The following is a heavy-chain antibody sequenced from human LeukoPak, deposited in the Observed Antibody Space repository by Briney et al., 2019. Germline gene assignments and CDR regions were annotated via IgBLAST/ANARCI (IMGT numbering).Heavy chain of an antibody. CDR3: ARHPHYYFDNSAR. CDR2: MYYSGNT. J-gene: IGHJ4*02. V-gene: IGHV4-39*01. D-gene: IGHD3-22*01. Sequence: SETLSLTCTVSGDSVRTSNSYWGWIRQPPGKGLEWIGSMYYSGNTYYNPSLESRVTISVYTSKNQLSLRLSSVTAADTAVYYCARHPHYYFDNSARWGQGTLVTVSS. CDR1: GDSVRTSNSY.